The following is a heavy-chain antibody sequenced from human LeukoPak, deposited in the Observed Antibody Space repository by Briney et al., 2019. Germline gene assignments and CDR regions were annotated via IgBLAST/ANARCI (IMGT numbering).Heavy chain of an antibody. CDR1: GFTFSSYA. CDR3: ARVKWELLHPVAFDY. J-gene: IGHJ4*02. V-gene: IGHV3-7*01. Sequence: PGGSLRLSCAASGFTFSSYAMHWVRQAPGKGLEWVANIKQDGSEKYYVDSVKGRFTISRDNAKNSLYLQMNSLRAEDTAVYYCARVKWELLHPVAFDYWGQGTLVTVSS. CDR2: IKQDGSEK. D-gene: IGHD1-26*01.